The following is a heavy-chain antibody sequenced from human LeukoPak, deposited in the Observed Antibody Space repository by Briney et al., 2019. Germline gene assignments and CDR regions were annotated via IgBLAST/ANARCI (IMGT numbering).Heavy chain of an antibody. CDR3: ARACVEWLLPNY. Sequence: GASVKVSCKASGYTFTSYDINWVRQATGQGLEWMGWMNPNSGNTGYAQKFQGRVTMTRDTSISTAYMELSRLRSDDTAVYYCARACVEWLLPNYWGQGTLVTVSS. V-gene: IGHV1-8*01. CDR1: GYTFTSYD. J-gene: IGHJ4*02. CDR2: MNPNSGNT. D-gene: IGHD3-3*01.